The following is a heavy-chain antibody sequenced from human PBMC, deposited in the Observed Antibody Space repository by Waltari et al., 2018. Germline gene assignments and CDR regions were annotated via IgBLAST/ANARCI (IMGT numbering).Heavy chain of an antibody. CDR3: ARGQRGYSYGYASFDY. J-gene: IGHJ4*02. V-gene: IGHV3-53*01. CDR1: GFTVSSNY. Sequence: EVQLVESGGGLIQPGGSLRLSCAASGFTVSSNYMSWVRQAPGKGLEWGSVIYSGGSTYYADSVKGRFTISRDNSKNTLYLQMNSLRAEDTAVYYCARGQRGYSYGYASFDYWGQGTLVTVSS. CDR2: IYSGGST. D-gene: IGHD5-18*01.